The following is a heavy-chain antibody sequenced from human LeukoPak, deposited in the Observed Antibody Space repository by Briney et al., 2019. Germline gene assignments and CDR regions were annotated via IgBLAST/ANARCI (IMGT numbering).Heavy chain of an antibody. CDR2: MNPNSGNT. CDR3: ASSGWFHWYFDL. Sequence: ASVKVSCKASGYTFTSYDINWVRQATGQGLEWMGWMNPNSGNTGYAQKFQGRVTMTRNTSISTAYMELSRLRSDDTAVYYCASSGWFHWYFDLWGRGTLVTVSS. V-gene: IGHV1-8*01. J-gene: IGHJ2*01. CDR1: GYTFTSYD. D-gene: IGHD2-15*01.